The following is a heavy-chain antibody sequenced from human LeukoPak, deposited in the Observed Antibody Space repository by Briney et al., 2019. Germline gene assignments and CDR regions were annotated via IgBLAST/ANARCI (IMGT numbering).Heavy chain of an antibody. CDR3: ATSYSDILTITNHAFYI. Sequence: PGGSLRLSCAASGFTFSSYGMSWVRQAPGKGLEWVSAISGSGGSTYYADSVKGRFTISRDNSKNTLYLQMNSLRAEDTAVYYCATSYSDILTITNHAFYIWGQGTMVTVSS. CDR2: ISGSGGST. CDR1: GFTFSSYG. V-gene: IGHV3-23*01. D-gene: IGHD3-9*01. J-gene: IGHJ3*02.